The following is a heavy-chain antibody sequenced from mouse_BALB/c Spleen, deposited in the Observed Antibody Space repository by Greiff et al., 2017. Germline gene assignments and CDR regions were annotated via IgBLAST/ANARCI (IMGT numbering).Heavy chain of an antibody. CDR1: GYSFTSYW. D-gene: IGHD1-2*01. CDR2: IYPGNSDT. CDR3: TTFITTTWFAY. J-gene: IGHJ3*01. Sequence: EVQLQESGTVLARPGASVKMSCKASGYSFTSYWMHWVKQRPGQGLEWIGAIYPGNSDTSYNQKFKGKAKLTAVTSASTAYMELSSLTNEDSAVYYCTTFITTTWFAYWGQGTLVTVSA. V-gene: IGHV1-5*01.